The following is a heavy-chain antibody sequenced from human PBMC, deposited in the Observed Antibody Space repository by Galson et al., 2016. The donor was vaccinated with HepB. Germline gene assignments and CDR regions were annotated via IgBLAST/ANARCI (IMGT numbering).Heavy chain of an antibody. CDR2: IYSGGNT. CDR1: GFTFSTYA. D-gene: IGHD1-14*01. J-gene: IGHJ4*02. CDR3: ARMRNPFDY. V-gene: IGHV3-53*01. Sequence: SLRLSCAASGFTFSTYAKHWVRQAPGKGLEWVSVIYSGGNTYYADSVKGRFTIPRDNSKNTLYLQMNSLRVEDTAVYYCARMRNPFDYWGQGTLVTVSS.